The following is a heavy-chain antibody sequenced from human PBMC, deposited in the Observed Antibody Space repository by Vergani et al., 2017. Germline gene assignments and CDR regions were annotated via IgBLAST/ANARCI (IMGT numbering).Heavy chain of an antibody. J-gene: IGHJ4*02. CDR1: GFTFSSYA. D-gene: IGHD4-11*01. CDR2: ISGSGGST. CDR3: ARDLSYSTAWPFFDS. Sequence: VQLVESGGGLVKPGGSLRLSCAASGFTFSSYAMSWVRQAPGKGLEWVSAISGSGGSTYYADSVRGRFTISRDSSKTLYLQMDSLRVEDTAMYFCARDLSYSTAWPFFDSRGQGTLVTVSS. V-gene: IGHV3-23*04.